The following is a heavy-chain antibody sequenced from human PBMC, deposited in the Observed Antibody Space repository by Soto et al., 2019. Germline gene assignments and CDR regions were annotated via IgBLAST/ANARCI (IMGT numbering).Heavy chain of an antibody. V-gene: IGHV4-59*01. J-gene: IGHJ4*02. CDR3: ARVWRTYYYGSGSYALDY. Sequence: SETLSLTCTVSGGPLSSYYWSWSRQPPGKGLEWIGYIYYIGSTNYNPSLKSRVTISVDTSKNQFSLKLSSVTAADTAGYYCARVWRTYYYGSGSYALDYWGQGTLVTVSS. D-gene: IGHD3-10*01. CDR2: IYYIGST. CDR1: GGPLSSYY.